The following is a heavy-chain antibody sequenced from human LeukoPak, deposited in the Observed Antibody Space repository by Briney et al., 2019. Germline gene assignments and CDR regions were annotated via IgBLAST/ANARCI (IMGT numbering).Heavy chain of an antibody. Sequence: TGGSLRLSCVASGFTFSSYWMGWVRQAPGKGLEWVANINQDGSEKYYVDSMKGRFTISRDNAKNSLSLQMNSLRAEDTAVYYCARGVYIAAAQYGYWGQGTLVTVSS. J-gene: IGHJ4*02. D-gene: IGHD6-13*01. CDR1: GFTFSSYW. CDR3: ARGVYIAAAQYGY. V-gene: IGHV3-7*03. CDR2: INQDGSEK.